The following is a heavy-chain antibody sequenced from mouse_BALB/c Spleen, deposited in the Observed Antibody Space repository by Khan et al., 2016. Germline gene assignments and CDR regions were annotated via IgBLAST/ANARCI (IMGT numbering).Heavy chain of an antibody. J-gene: IGHJ1*01. V-gene: IGHV5-15*02. D-gene: IGHD1-1*01. CDR2: ISNLAYSI. CDR3: ARDYYGSSYWYFEV. CDR1: GFTFSDYG. Sequence: EVQLQESGGGLVQPGGSRKLSCAASGFTFSDYGMAWVRQAPGKGPEWVAFISNLAYSIYYADTVTGRFTISRENAKNTLYLEMSSLRSEDKAMYYCARDYYGSSYWYFEVWGAGTTVTVSS.